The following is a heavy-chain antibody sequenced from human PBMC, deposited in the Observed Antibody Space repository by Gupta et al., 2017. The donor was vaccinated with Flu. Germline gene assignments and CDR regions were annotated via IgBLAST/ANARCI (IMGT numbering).Heavy chain of an antibody. J-gene: IGHJ4*02. CDR3: ARDHFDGGDCIDY. V-gene: IGHV3-21*01. CDR1: GFTFSSYS. Sequence: EVQLVESGGGLVKPGGSLRLSCAASGFTFSSYSMNWVRQAPGKGLEWVSSISSSSRYIYYADSVKGRFTISRDNAKNSLYLQMNSLRAEDTAVYYCARDHFDGGDCIDYWGQGTLVTVSS. D-gene: IGHD2-21*02. CDR2: ISSSSRYI.